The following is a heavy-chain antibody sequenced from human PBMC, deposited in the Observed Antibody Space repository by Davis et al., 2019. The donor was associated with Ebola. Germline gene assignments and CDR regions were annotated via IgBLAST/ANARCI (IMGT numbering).Heavy chain of an antibody. CDR1: GFTFSGYW. V-gene: IGHV3-66*01. CDR2: IYSGGST. J-gene: IGHJ6*02. CDR3: ARDPDYNYYGMDV. Sequence: GESLKISCAASGFTFSGYWMSWVRQAPGKGLEWVSVIYSGGSTYYADSVKGRFTISRDNSKNTLYLQMNSLRAEDTAVYYCARDPDYNYYGMDVWGQGTTVTVSS.